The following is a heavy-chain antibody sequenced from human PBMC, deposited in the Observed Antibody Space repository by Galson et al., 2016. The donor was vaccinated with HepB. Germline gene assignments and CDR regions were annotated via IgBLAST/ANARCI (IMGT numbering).Heavy chain of an antibody. J-gene: IGHJ4*02. CDR1: GFTFSSYG. V-gene: IGHV3-7*04. CDR3: ARAYQYTLDY. CDR2: INQDGSEK. Sequence: SLRLSCAASGFTFSSYGMHWVRQAPGKGLEWVANINQDGSEKHYLDSVRGRFTISRDSAKNSLYLQMNSLRAEDTAVYFCARAYQYTLDYWGQGTLVTVSS. D-gene: IGHD1-1*01.